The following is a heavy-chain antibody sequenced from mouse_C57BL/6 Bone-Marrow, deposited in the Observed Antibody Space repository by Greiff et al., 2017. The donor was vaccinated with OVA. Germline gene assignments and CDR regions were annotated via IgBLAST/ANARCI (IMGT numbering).Heavy chain of an antibody. CDR3: TREGQLSPYYFDY. D-gene: IGHD1-1*02. CDR1: GYTFTDYE. CDR2: IDPETGGT. V-gene: IGHV1-15*01. J-gene: IGHJ2*01. Sequence: QVQLQQSGAELVRPGASVTLSCKASGYTFTDYEMHWVKQTPVHGLEWIGAIDPETGGTAYNQKFKGKAILTADKSSSTAYMELRSLTSEDSAVYYCTREGQLSPYYFDYWGQGTTLTVSS.